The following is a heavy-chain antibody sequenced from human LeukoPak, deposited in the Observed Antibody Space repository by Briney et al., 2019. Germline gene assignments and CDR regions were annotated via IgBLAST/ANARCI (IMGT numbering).Heavy chain of an antibody. D-gene: IGHD6-13*01. Sequence: SETLSLTCAVSGGSIRSSNWWSWVRQPPGKGLEWIGEISHSGSTNYNPSLKSRVTISVDKSKNQFSLKLSSVTAADTAVYYCAREDSSSWYSHYYYGMDVWGQGTTVTVSS. V-gene: IGHV4-4*02. CDR1: GGSIRSSNW. CDR3: AREDSSSWYSHYYYGMDV. CDR2: ISHSGST. J-gene: IGHJ6*02.